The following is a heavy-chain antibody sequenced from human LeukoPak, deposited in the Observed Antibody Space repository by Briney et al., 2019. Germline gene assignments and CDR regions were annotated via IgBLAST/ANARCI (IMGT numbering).Heavy chain of an antibody. CDR1: GFTFSSYW. V-gene: IGHV3-7*01. CDR2: IKQDGGEK. Sequence: PGGSLRLSCAASGFTFSSYWMSWVRQAPGKGLEWVANIKQDGGEKYYEDSVKGRFTISRNKVRNSLSLEMNSLRAEDTAVYYCATEGWNYGKLSFDDWGQGTLVTVSS. CDR3: ATEGWNYGKLSFDD. D-gene: IGHD1-7*01. J-gene: IGHJ4*02.